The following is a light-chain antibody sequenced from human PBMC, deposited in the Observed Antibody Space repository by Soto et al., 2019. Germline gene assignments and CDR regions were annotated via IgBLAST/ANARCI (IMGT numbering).Light chain of an antibody. J-gene: IGKJ2*01. CDR1: QSVSSSY. Sequence: EIVLTQSPGTLSLSPGERATLSCRASQSVSSSYLAWYQQKPGQAPRLLIYGASSRATGIPDRFSGSGSGTDFTLTISRLEPEDFAVYYCQQYGSSSTMYPFGQGTKLEIK. CDR3: QQYGSSSTMYP. V-gene: IGKV3-20*01. CDR2: GAS.